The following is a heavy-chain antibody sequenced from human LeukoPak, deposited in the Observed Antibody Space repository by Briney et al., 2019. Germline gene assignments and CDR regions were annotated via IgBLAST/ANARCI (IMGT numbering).Heavy chain of an antibody. J-gene: IGHJ4*02. CDR3: AKGDNYGDYLSFDY. CDR1: GFTFSSYA. Sequence: PGGSLRLSCAASGFTFSSYAMNWVHQAPGKGLEWVSSIDGSGGSTYYADSVKGRFTISRDNSKNTLYLQMNSLRAEDTAVYYCAKGDNYGDYLSFDYWGQGALVTVSS. D-gene: IGHD4-17*01. V-gene: IGHV3-23*01. CDR2: IDGSGGST.